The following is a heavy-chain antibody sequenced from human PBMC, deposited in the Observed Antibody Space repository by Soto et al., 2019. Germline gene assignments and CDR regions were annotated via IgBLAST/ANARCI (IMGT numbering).Heavy chain of an antibody. V-gene: IGHV1-18*01. CDR1: GYTFISYG. J-gene: IGHJ4*02. CDR3: ARERGGYSYGDC. D-gene: IGHD5-18*01. CDR2: VNIYNDKT. Sequence: QVQLVQSGPEVKKPGASVKVSCQASGYTFISYGINWVRQAPGQGLEWMGWVNIYNDKTNYAQKFQGRVTMTTDTSTSTAYLELKSLRSDVTAVYYCARERGGYSYGDCWGQGTLVTVSS.